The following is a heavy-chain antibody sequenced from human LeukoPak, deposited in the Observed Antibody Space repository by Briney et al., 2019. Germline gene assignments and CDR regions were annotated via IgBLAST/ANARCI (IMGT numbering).Heavy chain of an antibody. CDR2: INHSGST. CDR3: ARGGDQLHYFDY. V-gene: IGHV4-34*01. CDR1: GGSFSGYY. Sequence: PSETLSLTCAVYGGSFSGYYWSWIRQPPGEGLEWIGEINHSGSTNYNPSLKSRVTISVDTSKNQFSLKLSSVTAADTAVYYCARGGDQLHYFDYWGQGTLVTVSS. D-gene: IGHD2-2*01. J-gene: IGHJ4*02.